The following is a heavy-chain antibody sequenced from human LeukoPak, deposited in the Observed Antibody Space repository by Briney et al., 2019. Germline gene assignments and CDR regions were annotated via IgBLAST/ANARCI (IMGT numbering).Heavy chain of an antibody. CDR3: ARGIHTSGLLFDY. Sequence: SETLSLTCAVSGGSISSSNWWSWVRQPPGKGLEWIGEIYHSGSTNYNPSLKSRVTISVDTSKNQFSLKLSSVTAADTAVYFCARGIHTSGLLFDYWGQGTLVTVSS. D-gene: IGHD6-19*01. CDR1: GGSISSSNW. V-gene: IGHV4-4*02. J-gene: IGHJ4*02. CDR2: IYHSGST.